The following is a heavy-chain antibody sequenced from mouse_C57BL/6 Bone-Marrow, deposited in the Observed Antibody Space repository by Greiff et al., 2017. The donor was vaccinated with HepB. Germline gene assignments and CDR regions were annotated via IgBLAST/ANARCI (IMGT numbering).Heavy chain of an antibody. CDR1: GFTFTDYY. D-gene: IGHD1-1*01. CDR3: ASQTTDWYFDV. Sequence: DVMLVESGGGLVQPGGSLSLSCAASGFTFTDYYMSWVRQPPGKALEWLGFIRNKANGYTTEYSASVKGRFTISRDNSQSILYLQMNALRAEDSATYYCASQTTDWYFDVWGTGTTVTVSS. V-gene: IGHV7-3*01. J-gene: IGHJ1*03. CDR2: IRNKANGYTT.